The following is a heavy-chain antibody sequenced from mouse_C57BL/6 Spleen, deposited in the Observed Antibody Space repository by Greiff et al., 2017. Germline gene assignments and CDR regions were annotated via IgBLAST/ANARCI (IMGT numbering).Heavy chain of an antibody. D-gene: IGHD1-1*01. J-gene: IGHJ2*01. Sequence: EVKLVESEGGLVQPGSSMKLSCTASGFTFSDYYMAWVRQVPEKGLEWVANINYDGSSTYYLDSLKSRFIISRDNAKNILYLQMSRLKSEDTATYYCAREGNYYGSSPYYFDYWGQGTTLTVSS. CDR2: INYDGSST. CDR3: AREGNYYGSSPYYFDY. V-gene: IGHV5-16*01. CDR1: GFTFSDYY.